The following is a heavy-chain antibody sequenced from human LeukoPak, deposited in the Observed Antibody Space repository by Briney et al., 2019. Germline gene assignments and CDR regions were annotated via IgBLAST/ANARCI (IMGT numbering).Heavy chain of an antibody. V-gene: IGHV4-39*01. CDR3: ARRRYYDGSGYLE. J-gene: IGHJ1*01. Sequence: TSETLSLTCSVSGDSISRSDSYWDWIRQPPGKGLQWIGTIYYSGRTYYSPSLKSRVTMSVDTSNNQVSLNLRSVTAADTAVYYCARRRYYDGSGYLEWGQGTLLSVSS. CDR2: IYYSGRT. CDR1: GDSISRSDSY. D-gene: IGHD3-22*01.